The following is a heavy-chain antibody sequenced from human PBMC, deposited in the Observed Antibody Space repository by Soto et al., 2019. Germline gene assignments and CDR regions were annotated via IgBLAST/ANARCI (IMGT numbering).Heavy chain of an antibody. CDR1: GGSLSSGYYY. D-gene: IGHD2-2*01. J-gene: IGHJ6*04. V-gene: IGHV4-30-4*01. CDR3: ASSSLSGMDV. Sequence: QVQLQESGPGLVKPSQTLSLTCSVSGGSLSSGYYYWSWIRQPPGKGLEWVGNIYYSGNTTYNPSLKSRLIISLDTSRNHFALTAGSVTAADTAVYYCASSSLSGMDVWGKGTTVTVSS. CDR2: IYYSGNT.